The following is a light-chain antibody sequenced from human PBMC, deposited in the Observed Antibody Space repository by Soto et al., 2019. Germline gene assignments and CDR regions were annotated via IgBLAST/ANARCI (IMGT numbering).Light chain of an antibody. CDR1: QSIVDW. CDR3: QQYGRYPLT. J-gene: IGKJ4*01. CDR2: DVS. Sequence: DIQMTQSPSTLSASVGARVPFGCRARQSIVDWLAWYQQKPGKAPKLLIYDVSTLDSGVPSRFSGSGSGTEFTLTISSLQPDDFATYYCQQYGRYPLTFGGGTKVDIK. V-gene: IGKV1-5*01.